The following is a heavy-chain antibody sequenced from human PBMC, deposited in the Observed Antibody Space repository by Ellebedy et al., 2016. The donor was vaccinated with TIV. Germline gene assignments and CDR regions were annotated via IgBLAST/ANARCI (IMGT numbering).Heavy chain of an antibody. CDR2: IYYSGST. J-gene: IGHJ4*02. Sequence: SETLSLXCTVSGSSISSSSYYWSWIRQPPGKGLEWIGYIYYSGSTNYNPSLKSRVTMSVDTSKNQFSLKLSSVTAADTAVYYCARAEYQLLYGPFDYWGQGTLVTVSS. D-gene: IGHD2-2*02. CDR3: ARAEYQLLYGPFDY. CDR1: GSSISSSSYY. V-gene: IGHV4-61*05.